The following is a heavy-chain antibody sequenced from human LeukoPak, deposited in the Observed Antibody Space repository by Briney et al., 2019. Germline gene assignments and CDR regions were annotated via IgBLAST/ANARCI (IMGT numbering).Heavy chain of an antibody. D-gene: IGHD3-22*01. V-gene: IGHV3-23*01. CDR1: GFTFSSYA. CDR2: ISGSGGST. Sequence: GGSLRLSCAASGFTFSSYAMSLVRQAPWKGLEWVSAISGSGGSTYYADSVKGRFTISRDNSKNTLYLQMNSLRAEDTAVYYCAKDVFTMIVVVILDYWGQGTLVTVSS. CDR3: AKDVFTMIVVVILDY. J-gene: IGHJ4*02.